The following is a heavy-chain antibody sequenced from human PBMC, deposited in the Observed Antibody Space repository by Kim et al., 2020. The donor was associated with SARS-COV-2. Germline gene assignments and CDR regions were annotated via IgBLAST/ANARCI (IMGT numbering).Heavy chain of an antibody. J-gene: IGHJ6*01. CDR3: ASDSGSRSRGVSFYY. CDR1: GFTFSSCG. CDR2: ITQDGSKK. V-gene: IGHV3-7*01. D-gene: IGHD3-10*01. Sequence: GGSLRLSCAASGFTFSSCGMNWVRQAPGKGLEWVADITQDGSKKNYVDSVKGRFTISRDNSRNSLYLQMNSLRAEDTAVYYCASDSGSRSRGVSFYY.